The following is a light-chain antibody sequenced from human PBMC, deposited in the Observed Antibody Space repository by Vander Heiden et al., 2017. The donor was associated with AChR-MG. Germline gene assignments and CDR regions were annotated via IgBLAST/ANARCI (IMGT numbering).Light chain of an antibody. Sequence: DIQMTQSPSSLSASVGDRVTITCQASQDISNYLNLYQQKPGKAPKLLIYDASNLETGVPSRFSGSGSGTDFTFTISSLQPEDIATYYCQQDDNLPTTFGQGARLGIK. CDR3: QQDDNLPTT. CDR2: DAS. J-gene: IGKJ5*01. CDR1: QDISNY. V-gene: IGKV1-33*01.